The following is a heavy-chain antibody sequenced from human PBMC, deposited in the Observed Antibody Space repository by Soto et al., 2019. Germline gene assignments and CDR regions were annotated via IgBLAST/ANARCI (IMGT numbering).Heavy chain of an antibody. J-gene: IGHJ4*02. CDR2: MKQDGSEI. CDR3: ARGLDYGAHFDY. Sequence: GGSLRLSCAASGFSFSNYWMTWVRQAPGKGLEWVANMKQDGSEIYYVDSLKGRFTISRDNAKNSLFLQMNSLRADDTAVYYCARGLDYGAHFDYWGQGTLVTVSS. CDR1: GFSFSNYW. D-gene: IGHD4-17*01. V-gene: IGHV3-7*01.